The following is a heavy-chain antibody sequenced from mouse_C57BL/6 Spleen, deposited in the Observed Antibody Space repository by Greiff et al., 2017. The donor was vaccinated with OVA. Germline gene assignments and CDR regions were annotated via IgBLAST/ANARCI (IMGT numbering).Heavy chain of an antibody. J-gene: IGHJ4*01. Sequence: QVQLQQPGAELVMPGASVKLSCKASGYTFTSYWMHWVKQRPGQGLEWIGEIDPSDSYTNYNQKFKGKSTLTVDKSSSTAYMQLSSLTSEDSAVYYCARRGPGGAMDYWGQGTSVTVSS. CDR2: IDPSDSYT. D-gene: IGHD3-3*01. CDR1: GYTFTSYW. CDR3: ARRGPGGAMDY. V-gene: IGHV1-69*01.